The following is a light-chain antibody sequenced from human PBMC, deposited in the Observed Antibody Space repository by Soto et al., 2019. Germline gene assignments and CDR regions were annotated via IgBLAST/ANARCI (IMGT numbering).Light chain of an antibody. CDR3: QHYYSAPIT. CDR1: QSVLSSADNWNY. V-gene: IGKV4-1*01. J-gene: IGKJ1*01. CDR2: GAS. Sequence: DIVMTQSPDSLAVSLGERSTINCNSSQSVLSSADNWNYLAWYQQKPGQPPKLLIYGASTRESGVPDRFSGSGSGTDFTLTISSLQAEDVAVYYCQHYYSAPITFGQGTKVDIK.